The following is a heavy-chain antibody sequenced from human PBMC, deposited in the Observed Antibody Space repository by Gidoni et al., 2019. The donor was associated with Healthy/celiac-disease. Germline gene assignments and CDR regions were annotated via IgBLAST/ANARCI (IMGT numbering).Heavy chain of an antibody. CDR3: ASDYGDYVDYYYYMDV. CDR1: GGTFSSYA. V-gene: IGHV1-69*04. CDR2: IIPILGIA. Sequence: QVQLVQSGAEVKKPGSSVKVSCKASGGTFSSYAISWVRQAPGQGLEWMGRIIPILGIANYAQKFQGRVTITADKSTSTAYMELSSLRSEDTAVYYCASDYGDYVDYYYYMDVWGKGTTVTVSS. J-gene: IGHJ6*03. D-gene: IGHD4-17*01.